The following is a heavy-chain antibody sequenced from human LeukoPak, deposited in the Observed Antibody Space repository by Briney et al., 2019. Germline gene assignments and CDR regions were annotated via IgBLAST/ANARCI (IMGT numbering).Heavy chain of an antibody. CDR1: GGSISSSNW. D-gene: IGHD1-14*01. J-gene: IGHJ3*02. CDR2: IYHSGTT. CDR3: ARTNQINERAFDI. V-gene: IGHV4-4*02. Sequence: SETLSLTCAVSGGSISSSNWWSWVRQPPGKGLEWIGEIYHSGTTNYNPSLKSRVTMSVDKSKNQFSLKLSSVTAANTAVYYCARTNQINERAFDIWGQGTMVTVSS.